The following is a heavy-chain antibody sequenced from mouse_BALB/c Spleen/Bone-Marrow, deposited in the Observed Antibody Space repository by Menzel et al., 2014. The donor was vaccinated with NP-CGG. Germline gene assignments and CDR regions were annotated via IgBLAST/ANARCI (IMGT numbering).Heavy chain of an antibody. V-gene: IGHV4-1*02. CDR3: ARLGYYGSFAY. CDR1: RFDFSRYW. J-gene: IGHJ3*01. Sequence: EVKLQESGGGLVQPGGSLKLSCAASRFDFSRYWMSWVRQAPGKGLEWIGEINPDSNTINYTPSLKDKFIISRDNAKNTLCLQMSEVRSEDTALYYCARLGYYGSFAYWGQGTLVTVSA. CDR2: INPDSNTI. D-gene: IGHD1-2*01.